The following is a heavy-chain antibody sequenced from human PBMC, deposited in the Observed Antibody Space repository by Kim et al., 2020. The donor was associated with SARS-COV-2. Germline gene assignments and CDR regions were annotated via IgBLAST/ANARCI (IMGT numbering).Heavy chain of an antibody. CDR3: ARGWHYYDSSGYYPRDYYGMDV. Sequence: ASVKVSCKASGYTFTSYAMHWVRQAPGQRLEWMGWINAGNGNTKYSQKFQGRVTITRDTSASTAYMELSSLRSEDTAVYYCARGWHYYDSSGYYPRDYYGMDVWGQGTTVTVSS. D-gene: IGHD3-22*01. CDR1: GYTFTSYA. V-gene: IGHV1-3*01. J-gene: IGHJ6*02. CDR2: INAGNGNT.